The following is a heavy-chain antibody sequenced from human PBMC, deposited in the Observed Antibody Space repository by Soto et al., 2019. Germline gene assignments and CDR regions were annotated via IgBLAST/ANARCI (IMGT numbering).Heavy chain of an antibody. CDR2: IYPSGGST. D-gene: IGHD2-2*01. CDR1: GYTFTSYD. CDR3: ARWSGGCSSTSCSNY. V-gene: IGHV1-46*01. J-gene: IGHJ4*02. Sequence: ASVKVSCKASGYTFTSYDINWVRQATGQGLDWMGIIYPSGGSTSYAQKFQGRVTMTRDTSTSTVYMELCSLRSEVTVVYYCARWSGGCSSTSCSNYWGQGTLVTVSS.